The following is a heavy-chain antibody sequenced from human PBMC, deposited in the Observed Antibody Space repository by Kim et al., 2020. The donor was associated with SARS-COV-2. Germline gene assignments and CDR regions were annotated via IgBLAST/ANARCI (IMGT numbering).Heavy chain of an antibody. V-gene: IGHV4-59*13. CDR2: IYYSGST. D-gene: IGHD6-13*01. Sequence: SETLSLTCTVSGGSISSYYWSWIRQPPGKGLEWIGYIYYSGSTNYNPSLKSRVTISVDTSKNQFSLKLSSVTAADTAVYYCAREGAAAGTGPYYFDYWGQGTLVTVSS. J-gene: IGHJ4*02. CDR3: AREGAAAGTGPYYFDY. CDR1: GGSISSYY.